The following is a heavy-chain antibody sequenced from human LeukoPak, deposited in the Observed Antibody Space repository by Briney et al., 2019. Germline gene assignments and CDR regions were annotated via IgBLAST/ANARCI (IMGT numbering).Heavy chain of an antibody. J-gene: IGHJ4*02. CDR3: AKGFCSGGSCYYFDY. D-gene: IGHD2-15*01. CDR2: IIPILGIA. CDR1: GGTFSSYA. V-gene: IGHV1-69*04. Sequence: SVKVSCKASGGTFSSYAISWVRQAPGQGLEWMGRIIPILGIANYAQKFQGRVTITADKSTSTAYMELSSLRSEDTAVYYCAKGFCSGGSCYYFDYWGQGTLVTVSS.